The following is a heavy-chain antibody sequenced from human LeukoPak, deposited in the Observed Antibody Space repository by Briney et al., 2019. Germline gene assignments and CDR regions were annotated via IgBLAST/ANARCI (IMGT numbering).Heavy chain of an antibody. CDR3: AKGPIPYYDDTGHHLDY. J-gene: IGHJ4*02. Sequence: GRSLRLSCAASGFTFSSYDMHWVRQAPGKGLEWVAIISYDGSNTYSADSVKGRFTFSRDNSKNTLFLQMNSLRAEDTAVYYCAKGPIPYYDDTGHHLDYWGQGTLATVSS. D-gene: IGHD3-22*01. CDR1: GFTFSSYD. V-gene: IGHV3-30*18. CDR2: ISYDGSNT.